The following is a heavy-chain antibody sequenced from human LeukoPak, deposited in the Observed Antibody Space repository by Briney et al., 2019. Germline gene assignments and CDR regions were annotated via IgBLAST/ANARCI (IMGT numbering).Heavy chain of an antibody. CDR3: AKDLSNYDVSEGGY. CDR2: ISGTGANT. V-gene: IGHV3-23*01. J-gene: IGHJ4*02. D-gene: IGHD4-11*01. CDR1: GFTFSNYA. Sequence: ESGGSLRLSCAVSGFTFSNYAMSWVRQAPGKGPEWVSAISGTGANTFYADSVKGRFTISRDNSKNTLYLQMNSLRAEDTAVYYCAKDLSNYDVSEGGYWGQGTLVTVSS.